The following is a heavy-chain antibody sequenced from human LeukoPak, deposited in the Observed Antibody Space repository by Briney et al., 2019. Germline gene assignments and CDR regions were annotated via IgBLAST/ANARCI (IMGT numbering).Heavy chain of an antibody. J-gene: IGHJ4*02. V-gene: IGHV3-30*04. Sequence: GRSLRLSCAASGFTFSSYARHWVRQAPGKGLEWVAVISYDGSNKYYAGSVKGRFTISRDNSKNTLYLQMNSLRAEDTAVYYCARERNYDILTGYYTYWGQGTLVTVSS. CDR2: ISYDGSNK. CDR3: ARERNYDILTGYYTY. D-gene: IGHD3-9*01. CDR1: GFTFSSYA.